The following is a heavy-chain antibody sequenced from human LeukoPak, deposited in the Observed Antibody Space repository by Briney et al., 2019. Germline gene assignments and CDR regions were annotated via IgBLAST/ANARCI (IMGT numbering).Heavy chain of an antibody. J-gene: IGHJ4*02. CDR3: AREWYCSRGSCYAALFDF. CDR2: ISSSSSYI. V-gene: IGHV3-21*01. CDR1: GFIFSSYS. Sequence: GGSLRLSCAASGFIFSSYSLNWVRQAPGKGLEWVSSISSSSSYIFYADSLKGRFTISRDNARNSLYLQMNNLRAEDTAVYYCAREWYCSRGSCYAALFDFWGQGTVVTVSA. D-gene: IGHD2-2*01.